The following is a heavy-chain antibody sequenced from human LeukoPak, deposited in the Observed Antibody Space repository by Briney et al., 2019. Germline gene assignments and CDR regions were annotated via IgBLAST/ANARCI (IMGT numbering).Heavy chain of an antibody. D-gene: IGHD4-17*01. Sequence: PGGSLRLSCAASGFTFSRCSMNWVRQAPGKGLEWVSYISSSSSMIYYADSVKGRFTISRDNAKNSLYLQMNSLRAEDTAVYYCAREADYGDPPYYYYYMDVWGKGTTVTVSS. CDR1: GFTFSRCS. V-gene: IGHV3-48*01. J-gene: IGHJ6*03. CDR3: AREADYGDPPYYYYYMDV. CDR2: ISSSSSMI.